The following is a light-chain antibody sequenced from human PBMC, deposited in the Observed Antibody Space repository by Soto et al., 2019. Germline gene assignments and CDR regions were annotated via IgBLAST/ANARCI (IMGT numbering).Light chain of an antibody. J-gene: IGLJ1*01. CDR3: LSFTTTSTHV. CDR2: EVN. Sequence: QSALTQPASLSGSPGQSITISCTGTSSDIGAYDYVSWFQQHPGKAPKLMISEVNNRPSGVSNRFSGSKSGNTAYLTISGIQVEDEAEYFCLSFTTTSTHVFGTGTKVTVL. V-gene: IGLV2-14*01. CDR1: SSDIGAYDY.